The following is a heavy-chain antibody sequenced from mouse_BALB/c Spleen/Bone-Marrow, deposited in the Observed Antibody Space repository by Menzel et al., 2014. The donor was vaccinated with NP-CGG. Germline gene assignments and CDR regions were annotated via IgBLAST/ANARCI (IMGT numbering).Heavy chain of an antibody. D-gene: IGHD2-4*01. CDR2: IWGDGST. Sequence: VHLVESGPGLVAPSQSLSITCTVSGFPLTGYGVSWVRQPPGKGLEWLGMIWGDGSTDYNSALKSRLSITKDNSKSQVFLKMSSLQTDDTARYYCARDSFLITRALDYWGQGTSVTVSS. CDR1: GFPLTGYG. J-gene: IGHJ4*01. CDR3: ARDSFLITRALDY. V-gene: IGHV2-6-7*01.